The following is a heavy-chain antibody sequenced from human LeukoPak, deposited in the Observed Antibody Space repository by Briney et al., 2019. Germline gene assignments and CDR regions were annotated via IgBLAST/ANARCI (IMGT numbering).Heavy chain of an antibody. Sequence: GGSLRLSCAASGFTFSSYAMSWVRQAPGKGLEWVSAISGSGGSTYYADSVKGRFTISRDNSKNTLYLQMNSLRAEDTAVYYCAKDLSPYGDYEDRWHDAFDIWGQGTMVTVSS. V-gene: IGHV3-23*01. CDR1: GFTFSSYA. J-gene: IGHJ3*02. CDR3: AKDLSPYGDYEDRWHDAFDI. D-gene: IGHD4-17*01. CDR2: ISGSGGST.